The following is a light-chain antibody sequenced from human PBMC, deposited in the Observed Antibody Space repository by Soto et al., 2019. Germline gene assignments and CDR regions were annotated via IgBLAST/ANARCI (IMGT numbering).Light chain of an antibody. CDR2: GAS. CDR1: QSVSCSY. V-gene: IGKV3-20*01. J-gene: IGKJ1*01. Sequence: EIVLTQSPGTLCLSPVERATLSCRVSQSVSCSYLAWYQQKPGQAPRLLIYGASSRATGIPDRFSGSGSGTDFTLTISRLEPEDFAVYFCQQFGNSPWTFGQGTKVDIK. CDR3: QQFGNSPWT.